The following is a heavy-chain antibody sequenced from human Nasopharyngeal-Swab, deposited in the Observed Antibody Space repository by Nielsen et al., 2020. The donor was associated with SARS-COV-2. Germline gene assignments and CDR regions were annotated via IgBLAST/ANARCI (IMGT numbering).Heavy chain of an antibody. CDR3: ARGGYYGSGSYFHYYYGMDV. V-gene: IGHV1-69*13. Sequence: SVKVSCKASGGTFSSYAISWVRQAPGQGLEWMGGIIPIFGTANYAQKFQGRVTITADESTSTAYMELSSLRSEDTTVYYCARGGYYGSGSYFHYYYGMDVWGQGTTVTVSS. J-gene: IGHJ6*02. CDR1: GGTFSSYA. CDR2: IIPIFGTA. D-gene: IGHD3-10*01.